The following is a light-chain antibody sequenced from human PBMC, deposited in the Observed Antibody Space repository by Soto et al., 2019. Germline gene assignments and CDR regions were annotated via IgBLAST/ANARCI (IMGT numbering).Light chain of an antibody. CDR1: QTASSSH. J-gene: IGKJ2*01. V-gene: IGKV3-20*01. CDR2: DAS. CDR3: QQYGRSPYT. Sequence: IVLTQSPGTLSLSPGERATLSCRASQTASSSHLAWYQQKPGQAPRLLIYDASSRATGISDRFSGSGSGTDCTLTISRLESEDVSVYYCQQYGRSPYTFGQGTKVDIK.